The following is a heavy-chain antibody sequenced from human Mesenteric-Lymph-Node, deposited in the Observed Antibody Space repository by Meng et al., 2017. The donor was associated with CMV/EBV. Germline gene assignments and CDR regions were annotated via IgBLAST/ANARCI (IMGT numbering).Heavy chain of an antibody. CDR3: ARGRWPRQPKCTFDY. J-gene: IGHJ4*02. D-gene: IGHD5-12*01. CDR2: INPYSGGP. V-gene: IGHV1-2*02. Sequence: ASVKVSCKASGYTFTDYYMYWVRQAPGQGLEWMGWINPYSGGPKYAQKFQGRVTMTRDTSISTAYMELSRLTSDDTAVYYCARGRWPRQPKCTFDYWGQGTLVTVSS. CDR1: GYTFTDYY.